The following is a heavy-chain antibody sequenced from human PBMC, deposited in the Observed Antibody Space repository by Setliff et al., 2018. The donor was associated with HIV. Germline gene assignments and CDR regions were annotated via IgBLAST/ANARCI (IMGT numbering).Heavy chain of an antibody. J-gene: IGHJ1*01. D-gene: IGHD2-2*01. CDR3: ARGESTTWDLAEYFQH. CDR1: GVSVSSGGYY. CDR2: VHYTGTS. V-gene: IGHV4-31*03. Sequence: SETLSLTCTVSGVSVSSGGYYWSWIRQHPGKGLGWIGYVHYTGTSYFNPSLKSRITISVDTSKNYFSLKLGFVTAADTAVYYCARGESTTWDLAEYFQHWGHGTLVTVSS.